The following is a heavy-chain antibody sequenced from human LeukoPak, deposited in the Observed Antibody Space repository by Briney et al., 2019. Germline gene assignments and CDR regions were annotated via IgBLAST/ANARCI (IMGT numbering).Heavy chain of an antibody. J-gene: IGHJ5*02. V-gene: IGHV4-59*08. CDR1: GGSISSYY. Sequence: SKTLSLTCTVSGGSISSYYWSWIRQPPGKGLEWIGYIYYSGSTNYNPSLKSRVTISVDTSKNQFSLKLSSVTAADTAVYYCARRAYGDSNWFDPWGQGTLVTVSS. D-gene: IGHD4-17*01. CDR2: IYYSGST. CDR3: ARRAYGDSNWFDP.